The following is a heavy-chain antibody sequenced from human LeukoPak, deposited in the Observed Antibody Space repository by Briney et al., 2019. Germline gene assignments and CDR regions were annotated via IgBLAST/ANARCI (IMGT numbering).Heavy chain of an antibody. CDR3: ARHSLVGRYSDY. V-gene: IGHV4-59*08. CDR1: GGSISSYY. D-gene: IGHD6-13*01. J-gene: IGHJ4*02. CDR2: IYYSGST. Sequence: PSETLSLTCTVSGGSISSYYWSWIRQPPGKGLEWIGYIYYSGSTNYNPSLKSRVTISVDTSKNQFSLILSSVTAADTAVYYCARHSLVGRYSDYWGQGTLVTVSS.